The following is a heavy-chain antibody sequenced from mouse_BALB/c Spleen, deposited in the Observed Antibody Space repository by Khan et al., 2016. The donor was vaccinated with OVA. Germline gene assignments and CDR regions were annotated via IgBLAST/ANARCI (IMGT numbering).Heavy chain of an antibody. CDR3: ARQPYYHYNVMDY. D-gene: IGHD2-4*01. CDR2: IWTDGST. CDR1: GFSLTHYG. J-gene: IGHJ4*01. V-gene: IGHV2-6-1*01. Sequence: QVQLKQSGPGLVAPSQSLSITCTISGFSLTHYGVHWVRQPPGKGLEWLGVIWTDGSTTYNSALKSRLTITKDNSKSQVFLKMNSLQTDDTAIYFCARQPYYHYNVMDYWGQGTSVTVSS.